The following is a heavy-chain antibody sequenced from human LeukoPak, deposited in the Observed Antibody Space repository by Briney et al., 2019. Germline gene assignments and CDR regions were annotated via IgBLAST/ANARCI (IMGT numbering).Heavy chain of an antibody. D-gene: IGHD3-10*01. CDR2: MNAKNGNA. V-gene: IGHV1-8*01. CDR3: ARYFPQRPNSFDV. CDR1: GYTLTNYD. Sequence: ASVKVSCKASGYTLTNYDIKWVRQVAGQRLEWVGWMNAKNGNAGYAQRLQGRVTVTRDTSINTAYMELSSLRSEDTAIYYCARYFPQRPNSFDVWGQGTVVTVS. J-gene: IGHJ3*01.